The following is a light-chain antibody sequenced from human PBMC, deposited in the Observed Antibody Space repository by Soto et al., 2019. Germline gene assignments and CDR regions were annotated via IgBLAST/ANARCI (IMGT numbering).Light chain of an antibody. CDR3: QQYDNYSWT. CDR1: QSIRYA. J-gene: IGKJ1*01. Sequence: DIQMTQSPSTLSGSVGDRVTITCRASQSIRYALAWYQQEPGKAPKVLVYDASILASGVSSRFSGSGSGTEFTLTISGLRPDDFVEYYCQQYDNYSWTFGQGTKVDIK. CDR2: DAS. V-gene: IGKV1-5*01.